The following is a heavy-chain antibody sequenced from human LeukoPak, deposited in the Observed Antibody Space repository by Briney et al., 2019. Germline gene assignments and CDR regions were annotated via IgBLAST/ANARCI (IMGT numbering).Heavy chain of an antibody. V-gene: IGHV3-7*03. J-gene: IGHJ4*02. D-gene: IGHD3-22*01. CDR1: GFTFSSYW. CDR3: ATQRPYYYDSSGYLE. CDR2: IKQDGSEK. Sequence: GGSLRLPCAASGFTFSSYWMSWVRQAPGKGLEWVANIKQDGSEKYYVDSVKGRFTISRGNAKNSLYLQMNSLRAEDTAVYYCATQRPYYYDSSGYLEWGQGTLATVSS.